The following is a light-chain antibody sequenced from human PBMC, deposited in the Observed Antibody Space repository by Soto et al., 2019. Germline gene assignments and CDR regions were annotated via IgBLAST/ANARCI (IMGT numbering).Light chain of an antibody. J-gene: IGLJ1*01. CDR3: QSYDSSLSGYV. CDR1: RSNIGAGYD. CDR2: GNS. V-gene: IGLV1-40*01. Sequence: QSVLTQPPSVSGAPGPRVTISCTGSRSNIGAGYDVHWYQQLPGTAPKLLIYGNSNRPSGVPDRFSGSKSGTSASLAITGLQAEDEADYYCQSYDSSLSGYVFGTGTKLTVL.